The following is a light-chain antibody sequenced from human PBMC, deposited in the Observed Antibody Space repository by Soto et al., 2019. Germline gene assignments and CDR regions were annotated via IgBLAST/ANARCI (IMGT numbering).Light chain of an antibody. CDR3: ATWDSSLSAVV. J-gene: IGLJ2*01. CDR1: ISNIGNNY. V-gene: IGLV1-51*01. Sequence: QSVLTQPPSVSAAPGQTVTLSCSGSISNIGNNYVSWYQQFPGAAPKLLIYDNYWRPSGIPDRFSASKSGTSATLGITGLQTGDEADYYCATWDSSLSAVVVGGGTKLTVL. CDR2: DNY.